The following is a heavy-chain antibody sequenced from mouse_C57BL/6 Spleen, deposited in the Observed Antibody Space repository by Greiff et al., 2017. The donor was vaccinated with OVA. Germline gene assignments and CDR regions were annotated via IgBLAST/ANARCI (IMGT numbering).Heavy chain of an antibody. CDR1: GFSFNTYA. J-gene: IGHJ1*03. V-gene: IGHV10-1*01. CDR3: VRGGYVGYFDV. CDR2: IRSKSNNYAT. D-gene: IGHD3-1*01. Sequence: EVQLVESGGGLVQPKGSLKLSCAASGFSFNTYAMNWVRQAPGKGLEWVARIRSKSNNYATYYADSVKDRFTISRDDSESMLYLQMNNLKTEDTAMYYCVRGGYVGYFDVWGTGTTVTVSS.